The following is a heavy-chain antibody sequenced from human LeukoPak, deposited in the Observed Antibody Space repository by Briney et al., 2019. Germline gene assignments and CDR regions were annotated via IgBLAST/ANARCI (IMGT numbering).Heavy chain of an antibody. J-gene: IGHJ5*02. CDR2: INHSGST. CDR3: ARVGADNWFDP. V-gene: IGHV4-34*01. Sequence: SETLSFTCAVYGGSFSGYYWSWIRQPPGKGLEWIGEINHSGSTNYNPSLKSRVTISVDTSKNQFSLKLSSVTAADTAVYYCARVGADNWFDPWGQGTLVTVSS. CDR1: GGSFSGYY.